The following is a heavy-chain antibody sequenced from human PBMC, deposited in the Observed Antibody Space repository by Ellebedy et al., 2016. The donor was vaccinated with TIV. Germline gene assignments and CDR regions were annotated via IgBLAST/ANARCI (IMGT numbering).Heavy chain of an antibody. V-gene: IGHV3-7*01. CDR2: IKQDGSEK. J-gene: IGHJ4*02. Sequence: GGSLRLSXAASGFTFSSYWMRWVRQAPGKGLEWVANIKQDGSEKYYVDSVKGRFTISRDNAKNSLYLQMNSLRAEDTAVYYCARVADYDFWSGYEYYFDYWGQGTLVTVSS. CDR3: ARVADYDFWSGYEYYFDY. D-gene: IGHD3-3*01. CDR1: GFTFSSYW.